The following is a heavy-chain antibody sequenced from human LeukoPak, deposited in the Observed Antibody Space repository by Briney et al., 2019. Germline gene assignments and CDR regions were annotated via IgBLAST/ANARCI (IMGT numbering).Heavy chain of an antibody. J-gene: IGHJ6*02. CDR1: GYTFTSYD. CDR2: MNPNSGNT. Sequence: GASVKVSCKASGYTFTSYDINWVRQATGQGLEWMGWMNPNSGNTGYAQKFQGRVTMTRNTSISTAYMELSSLRSEDTAVYYCARGGVLRYFDWFPIYYYGMDVWGQGTTATVSS. CDR3: ARGGVLRYFDWFPIYYYGMDV. V-gene: IGHV1-8*01. D-gene: IGHD3-9*01.